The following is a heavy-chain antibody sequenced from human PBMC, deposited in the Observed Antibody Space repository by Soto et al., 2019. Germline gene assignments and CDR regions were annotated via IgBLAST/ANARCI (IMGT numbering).Heavy chain of an antibody. D-gene: IGHD3-10*01. CDR1: GYTFTDYY. J-gene: IGHJ6*02. CDR3: ASVTRGGYYGMDV. Sequence: QVQLVQSGAEVKKPGASVKVSCKASGYTFTDYYMHWVRQAPGQRLEWMGWINPNSGTTNYAQKFQVWVTMTRDTSTITVYMEVSRLRSDAASVYYCASVTRGGYYGMDVWGQGTTVTVSS. V-gene: IGHV1-2*04. CDR2: INPNSGTT.